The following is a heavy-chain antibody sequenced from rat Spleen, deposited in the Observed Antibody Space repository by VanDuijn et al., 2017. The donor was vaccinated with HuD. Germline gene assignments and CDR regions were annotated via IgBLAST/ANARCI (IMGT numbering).Heavy chain of an antibody. CDR3: AREVLTGRGYYFDY. CDR2: MWSGGNT. D-gene: IGHD5-1*01. Sequence: QVQLKESGPGLVQPSETLSLTCTVSGFSLTSYSVSWVRQPPGKGLEWMGVMWSGGNTDYHSALKSRLSISRDTSKNQVFLKMNSLQSEDTTTYYCAREVLTGRGYYFDYWGQGVMVTVSS. V-gene: IGHV2-45*01. J-gene: IGHJ2*01. CDR1: GFSLTSYS.